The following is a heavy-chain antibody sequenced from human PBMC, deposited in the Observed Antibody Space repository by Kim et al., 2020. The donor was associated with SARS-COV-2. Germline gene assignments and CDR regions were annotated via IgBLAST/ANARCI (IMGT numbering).Heavy chain of an antibody. V-gene: IGHV4-4*02. J-gene: IGHJ6*02. D-gene: IGHD1-1*01. CDR2: IYHSGST. CDR3: ARGLQLEFADSRYYYYGMDV. CDR1: GGSISSSNW. Sequence: SETLSLTCAVSGGSISSSNWWSWVRQPPGKGLEWIGEIYHSGSTNYNPSLKSRVTISVDKSKNQFSLKLSSVTAADTAVYYCARGLQLEFADSRYYYYGMDVWGQGTTVTVSS.